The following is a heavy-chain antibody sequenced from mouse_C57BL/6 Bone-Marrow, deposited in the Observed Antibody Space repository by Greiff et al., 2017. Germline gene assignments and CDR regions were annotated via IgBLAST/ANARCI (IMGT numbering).Heavy chain of an antibody. J-gene: IGHJ1*03. D-gene: IGHD1-1*01. Sequence: VQLQQSGPELVKPGASVKISCKASGYAFSSSWMNWVKQRPGKGLEWIGRIYPGDGDTNYNGKFKGKATLTADKSSSTAYMQLSSLTSEDSAVYFCARWATTVVDLYWYVDVWGTGTTVTVSS. V-gene: IGHV1-82*01. CDR3: ARWATTVVDLYWYVDV. CDR2: IYPGDGDT. CDR1: GYAFSSSW.